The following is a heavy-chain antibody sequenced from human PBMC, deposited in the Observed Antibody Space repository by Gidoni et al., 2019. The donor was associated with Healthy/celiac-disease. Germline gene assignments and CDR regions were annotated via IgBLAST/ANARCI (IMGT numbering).Heavy chain of an antibody. J-gene: IGHJ6*02. CDR1: GYSFTSSW. V-gene: IGHV5-51*01. D-gene: IGHD1-26*01. CDR3: ARSRSGSYWDYYYYGMDV. Sequence: EVQLVQSGAEVKKHGEYLKISCKGSGYSFTSSWIGWFGQMPGKGLEWMGIIYPSDSDTRYSPSFQGQVTISADKSISTAYLQWSSLKASDTAMYYCARSRSGSYWDYYYYGMDVWGQGTAVTVSS. CDR2: IYPSDSDT.